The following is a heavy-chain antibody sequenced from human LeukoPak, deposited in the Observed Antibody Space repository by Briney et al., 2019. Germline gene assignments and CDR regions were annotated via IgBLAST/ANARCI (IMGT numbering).Heavy chain of an antibody. CDR1: GYSISSGFY. Sequence: ASETLSPTCAVSGYSISSGFYWGWIRQPPGRGLEWIGSIYHSGSTYYNPSLKSRVTISLDTSKNQFSLRLSSVTAADTAVYYCARRSEYFQDWGQGTLLTVSS. J-gene: IGHJ1*01. CDR3: ARRSEYFQD. V-gene: IGHV4-38-2*01. CDR2: IYHSGST.